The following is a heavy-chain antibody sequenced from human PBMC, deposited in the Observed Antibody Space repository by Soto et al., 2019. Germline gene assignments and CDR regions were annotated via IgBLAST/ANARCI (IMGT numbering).Heavy chain of an antibody. CDR1: GGSISSGDYY. Sequence: QVQLQESGPGLVKPSQTLSLTCTVSGGSISSGDYYWSWIRQPPGKGLEWIGYIYYSGSTYYNPSLQSRVTRSVDTSKNQSSLKLSSVTAADTAVYYCARDSLAGRSWFDPWGQGTLVTVSS. CDR2: IYYSGST. CDR3: ARDSLAGRSWFDP. V-gene: IGHV4-30-4*01. D-gene: IGHD6-19*01. J-gene: IGHJ5*02.